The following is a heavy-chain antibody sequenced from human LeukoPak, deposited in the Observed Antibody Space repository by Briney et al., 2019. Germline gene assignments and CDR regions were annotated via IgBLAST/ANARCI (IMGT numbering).Heavy chain of an antibody. Sequence: AGRSLRLSCAASGFTFSSYAMHWVRQAPGKGLEWVAVISYDGSNKYYADSVKGRFTISRDNSKNTLYLQMNSLRAEDTAVYYCARGLGYCSGGSCSGPGVFDCWGQGTLVTVSP. D-gene: IGHD2-15*01. V-gene: IGHV3-30-3*01. J-gene: IGHJ4*02. CDR3: ARGLGYCSGGSCSGPGVFDC. CDR1: GFTFSSYA. CDR2: ISYDGSNK.